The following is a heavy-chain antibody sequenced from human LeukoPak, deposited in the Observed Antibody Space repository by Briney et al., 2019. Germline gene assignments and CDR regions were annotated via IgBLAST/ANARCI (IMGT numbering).Heavy chain of an antibody. CDR3: ARDHIVGATYYYYGMDV. CDR1: GGSFSGYY. D-gene: IGHD1-26*01. Sequence: PSETLSLTCAVYGGSFSGYYWGWVRQPPGKGLEWIGSIYYSGSTYYNPSLKSRVTISVDTSKNQFSLKLSSVTAADTAVYYCARDHIVGATYYYYGMDVWGQGTTVTVSS. J-gene: IGHJ6*02. CDR2: IYYSGST. V-gene: IGHV4-34*01.